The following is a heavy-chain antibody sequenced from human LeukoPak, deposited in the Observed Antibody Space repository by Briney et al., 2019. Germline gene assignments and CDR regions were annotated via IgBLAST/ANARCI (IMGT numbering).Heavy chain of an antibody. Sequence: SETLSLTCAVYGESLNSYYWSWVRQPPGEGLEWIGEIYESGTAEYNPSLKSRVTISMVPSKQQFSLSLSSATAADTAVYYCARGAWATRLGSWGLGTPVIVSS. D-gene: IGHD2-15*01. CDR2: IYESGTA. CDR3: ARGAWATRLGS. V-gene: IGHV4-34*01. J-gene: IGHJ4*02. CDR1: GESLNSYY.